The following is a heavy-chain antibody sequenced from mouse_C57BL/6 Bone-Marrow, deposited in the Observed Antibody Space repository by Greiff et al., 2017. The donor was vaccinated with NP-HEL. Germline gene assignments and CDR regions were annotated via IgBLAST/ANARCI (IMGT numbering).Heavy chain of an antibody. CDR3: AIGDYYSSSSLWAMDY. Sequence: QVQLQQPGAELVRPGSSVKLSCKASGYTFTSYWMHWVKQRPIQGLEWIGNIDPSDSETHYNQKFKDKATLTVDKSSSTAYMQLSSLTSEDSAVYYCAIGDYYSSSSLWAMDYWGQGTSVTVSS. D-gene: IGHD1-1*01. V-gene: IGHV1-52*01. J-gene: IGHJ4*01. CDR2: IDPSDSET. CDR1: GYTFTSYW.